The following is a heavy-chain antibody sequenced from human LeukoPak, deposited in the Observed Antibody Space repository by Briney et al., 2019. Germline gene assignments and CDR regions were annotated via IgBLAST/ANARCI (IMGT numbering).Heavy chain of an antibody. CDR1: GGTFSSYA. CDR2: IIPILGIA. J-gene: IGHJ5*02. Sequence: SVKVSCKASGGTFSSYAISWVRQTPGQGLEWMGRIIPILGIANYAQKFQGRVTITADKSTSTAYMELSSLRSEDTAVYYCATLREGSSSDWFDPWGQGTLVTVSS. CDR3: ATLREGSSSDWFDP. V-gene: IGHV1-69*04. D-gene: IGHD6-6*01.